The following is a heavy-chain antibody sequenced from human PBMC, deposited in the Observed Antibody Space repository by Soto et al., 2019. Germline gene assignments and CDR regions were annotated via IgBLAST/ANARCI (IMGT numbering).Heavy chain of an antibody. Sequence: GGSLRLSCTISGFTFGEYAMSWVRQAPGKGLEWVGFIRTKAYGGTTEYAASMKGRFTISRDDSKSIAYLQMNSLKTEDKAVYYCHREIQQLWQYFDHWGQGTLVTVSS. CDR1: GFTFGEYA. CDR2: IRTKAYGGTT. J-gene: IGHJ4*02. D-gene: IGHD2-21*01. CDR3: HREIQQLWQYFDH. V-gene: IGHV3-49*04.